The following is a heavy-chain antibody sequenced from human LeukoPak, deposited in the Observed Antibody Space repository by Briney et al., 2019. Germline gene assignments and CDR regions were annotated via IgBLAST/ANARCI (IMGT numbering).Heavy chain of an antibody. Sequence: PGGSLRLSCAASGFTFSSYWMHWVRQAPGKGLVWVSRMNSDGSSRTYADSAKGRFTISRDNGKNTLYLQMNSLRAEDTAVYYCAREDPRTGYWFFDFWGRGTLVTVSS. CDR3: AREDPRTGYWFFDF. CDR2: MNSDGSSR. CDR1: GFTFSSYW. V-gene: IGHV3-74*01. J-gene: IGHJ2*01.